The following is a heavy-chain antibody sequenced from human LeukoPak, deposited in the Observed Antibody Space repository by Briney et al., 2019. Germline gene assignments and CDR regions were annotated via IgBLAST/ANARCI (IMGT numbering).Heavy chain of an antibody. Sequence: SQTLSLTCTVSGGSISSYYWSWIRQPPGKGLEWIGYIYYSGSTNYNPSLKSRVTISVDTSKNQFSLKLSSVIAADTAVYYCARTTEGYCSSASCFGFSYSYYMDVWGKGTTVTISS. CDR1: GGSISSYY. CDR2: IYYSGST. V-gene: IGHV4-59*01. D-gene: IGHD2-2*01. CDR3: ARTTEGYCSSASCFGFSYSYYMDV. J-gene: IGHJ6*03.